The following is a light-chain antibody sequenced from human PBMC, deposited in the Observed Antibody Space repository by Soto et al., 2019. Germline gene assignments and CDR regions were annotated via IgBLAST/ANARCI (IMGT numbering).Light chain of an antibody. Sequence: DIVMTQSPDSLAVSLGERATINCKSSQSVLYSSHNKNFLAWYQQKPGQPPELLIYWASTRESGVPDRFSGSGSGTDFTLTISSLQAEDVAVYYCHQYSDTPFTFGPGTKVDIK. J-gene: IGKJ3*01. CDR1: QSVLYSSHNKNF. CDR3: HQYSDTPFT. CDR2: WAS. V-gene: IGKV4-1*01.